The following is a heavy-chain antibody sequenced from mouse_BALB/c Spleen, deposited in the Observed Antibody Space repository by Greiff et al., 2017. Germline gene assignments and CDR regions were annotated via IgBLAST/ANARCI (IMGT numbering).Heavy chain of an antibody. J-gene: IGHJ4*01. CDR1: GFTFSSYT. CDR2: ISSGGSYT. CDR3: TRVLGRTATDAMDY. V-gene: IGHV5-6-4*01. Sequence: EVQGVESGGGLVKPGGSLKLSCAASGFTFSSYTMSWVRQTPEKRLEWVATISSGGSYTYYPDSVKGRFTISRDNAKNTLYLQMSSLKSEDTAMYYCTRVLGRTATDAMDYWGQGTSVTVSS. D-gene: IGHD1-2*01.